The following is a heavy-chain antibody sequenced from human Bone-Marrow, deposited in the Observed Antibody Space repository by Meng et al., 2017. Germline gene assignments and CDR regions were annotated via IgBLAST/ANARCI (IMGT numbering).Heavy chain of an antibody. CDR1: GGSISSGGYY. D-gene: IGHD3-3*01. CDR3: ARTYYDFWSGYYYFDY. CDR2: IYYSGST. V-gene: IGHV4-31*01. J-gene: IGHJ4*02. Sequence: QLQLQESGPGLVKPSQPLSLTCTVSGGSISSGGYYWSWIRQHPGKGLEWIGYIYYSGSTYYNPSLKSLVTISVDTSKNQFSLKLSSVTAADTAVYYCARTYYDFWSGYYYFDYWGQGTLVTVSS.